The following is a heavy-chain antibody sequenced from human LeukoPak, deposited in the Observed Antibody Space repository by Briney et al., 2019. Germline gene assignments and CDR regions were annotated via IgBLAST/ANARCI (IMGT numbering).Heavy chain of an antibody. CDR3: ARDLGPYCTNGVCYGAGY. Sequence: GGSLRLSCVASGFAFSDFAMTWVRQAPGKGLEWVGYINNVGGSSYYGDSVRGRFSISRDNSKNTLYLQMNSLRAEDTAVYYCARDLGPYCTNGVCYGAGYWGQGTLVTVSS. CDR1: GFAFSDFA. D-gene: IGHD2-8*01. CDR2: INNVGGSS. J-gene: IGHJ4*02. V-gene: IGHV3-23*01.